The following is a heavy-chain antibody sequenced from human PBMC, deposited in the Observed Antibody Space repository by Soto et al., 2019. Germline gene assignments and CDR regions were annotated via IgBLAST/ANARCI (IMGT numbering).Heavy chain of an antibody. D-gene: IGHD2-15*01. J-gene: IGHJ4*02. CDR3: ARNYCSGGSCYTLSFDY. CDR1: GCSFTSYW. Sequence: GESLTISCKGSGCSFTSYWISWVRQMPGKGLEWMGRIDPSDSYTNYSPSFQGHVTISADKSISTAYLQWSSLKASDTAMYYCARNYCSGGSCYTLSFDYWGQGTLVTVSS. CDR2: IDPSDSYT. V-gene: IGHV5-10-1*01.